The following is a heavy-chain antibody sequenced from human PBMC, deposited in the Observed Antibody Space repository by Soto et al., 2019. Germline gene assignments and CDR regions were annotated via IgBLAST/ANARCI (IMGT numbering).Heavy chain of an antibody. CDR1: GYTFTGYY. J-gene: IGHJ4*02. CDR2: INPKSGDT. V-gene: IGHV1-2*02. CDR3: ARGSPRMGALPTY. Sequence: QVQLVQSGDEVKKSGASLKVSCKASGYTFTGYYIHWVRQAPGQGLEWMGWINPKSGDTNYAQKFQGRVSMTRDTSITTAYMEVSRLNSDDTAVYYCARGSPRMGALPTYWGQGTLVTVSS. D-gene: IGHD1-26*01.